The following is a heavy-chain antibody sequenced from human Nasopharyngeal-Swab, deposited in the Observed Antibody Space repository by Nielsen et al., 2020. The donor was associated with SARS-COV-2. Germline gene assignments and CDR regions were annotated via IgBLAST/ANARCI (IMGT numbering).Heavy chain of an antibody. CDR2: VNAANGNT. V-gene: IGHV1-3*01. CDR3: ARDRSVGYCSGGSCYSGFDQ. D-gene: IGHD2-15*01. CDR1: GYTFTSYV. Sequence: SVQVSCKAYGYTFTSYVMHWVRQAPGQSLEWMGWVNAANGNTKYSQKFRDRVTIVRETSAKIAYMELSSLRSEDTAVYYCARDRSVGYCSGGSCYSGFDQWGQGTLVTVSS. J-gene: IGHJ5*02.